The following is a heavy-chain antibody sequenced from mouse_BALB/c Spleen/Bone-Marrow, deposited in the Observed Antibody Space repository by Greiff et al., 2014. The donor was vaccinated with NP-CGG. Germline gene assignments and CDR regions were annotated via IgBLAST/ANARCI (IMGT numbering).Heavy chain of an antibody. CDR3: TRDGKGNYDYAMDY. D-gene: IGHD2-1*01. V-gene: IGHV5-6-4*01. CDR2: ISSGGSYT. J-gene: IGHJ4*01. CDR1: GFTFSSYT. Sequence: EVQLVESGGGLVKPGGSLKLSCAASGFTFSSYTMSWVRQTPEKRLEWVATISSGGSYTYYPDSVKGRFTISRDNAKNTLYLQMSSPKSEDTAMYYCTRDGKGNYDYAMDYWGQGTSVTVS.